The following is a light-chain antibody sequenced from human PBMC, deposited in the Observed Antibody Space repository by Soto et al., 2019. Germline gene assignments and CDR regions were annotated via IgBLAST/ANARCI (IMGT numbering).Light chain of an antibody. Sequence: EIVMTQSPATLSVSPGQRATLSCRASQSVSSNLAWYQQKPGQAPRLLIYGASTRATGIPARFSGCGSGTEFTLTISSQQSEDFAVCYCQQYNNWPLSFGGGTKVEIK. CDR3: QQYNNWPLS. J-gene: IGKJ4*01. CDR2: GAS. V-gene: IGKV3-15*01. CDR1: QSVSSN.